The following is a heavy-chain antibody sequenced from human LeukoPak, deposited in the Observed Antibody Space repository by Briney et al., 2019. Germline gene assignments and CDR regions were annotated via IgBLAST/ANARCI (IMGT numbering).Heavy chain of an antibody. CDR2: ISGSGVTT. V-gene: IGHV3-23*01. CDR3: AKAPVTTCRGAFCYPFDY. CDR1: GFTFRDYG. D-gene: IGHD2-15*01. J-gene: IGHJ4*02. Sequence: PGGTLRLSCAASGFTFRDYGMNWVRQAPGKGLEWVSGISGSGVTTYYADSVKGRFTISRDSSKNTLFLQMNRLRPEDAAVYYCAKAPVTTCRGAFCYPFDYWGLGTLVTVSS.